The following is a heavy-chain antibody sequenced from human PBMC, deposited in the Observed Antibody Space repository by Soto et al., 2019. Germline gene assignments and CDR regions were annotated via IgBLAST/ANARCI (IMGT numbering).Heavy chain of an antibody. CDR3: ARVPLDFDWLNYFDY. CDR1: GFTLSRYG. D-gene: IGHD3-9*01. J-gene: IGHJ4*02. Sequence: HPGGSLRLSCAASGFTLSRYGMHWVRQAPSKGLEGGAVIWYDGSNKYYADSVKGRFTSSRDTSKTTLYLQMNSRRAEDTAVYCCARVPLDFDWLNYFDYCGLGTVVAFSS. V-gene: IGHV3-33*01. CDR2: IWYDGSNK.